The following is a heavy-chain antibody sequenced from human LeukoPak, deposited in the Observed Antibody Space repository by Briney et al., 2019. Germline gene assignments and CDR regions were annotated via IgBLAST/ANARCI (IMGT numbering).Heavy chain of an antibody. V-gene: IGHV3-23*01. CDR2: ISGSGHNT. Sequence: GGSLRLSCAASGFAFDTYGMTWARQAPGKGLEWVSSISGSGHNTYYADSVKGRFTISRDNSKNTLYLQMNSLRAEDTAIYYCATSTTSFDYWGQGTLVTVSS. J-gene: IGHJ4*02. CDR1: GFAFDTYG. CDR3: ATSTTSFDY.